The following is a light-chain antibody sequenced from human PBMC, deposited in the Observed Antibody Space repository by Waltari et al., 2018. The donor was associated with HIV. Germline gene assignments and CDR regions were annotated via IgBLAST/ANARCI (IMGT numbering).Light chain of an antibody. V-gene: IGLV2-14*03. Sequence: QSALTQPASVSGSPGQSITISCTGTSSDVGGYNYVSWYQQHPGKAHKLRVYAFSNLPAGVSHRFPGSKSGNTAPLTISGLQAEDEPDYYCSSYTSSRSYVFGTGTRVTV. CDR1: SSDVGGYNY. J-gene: IGLJ1*01. CDR3: SSYTSSRSYV. CDR2: AFS.